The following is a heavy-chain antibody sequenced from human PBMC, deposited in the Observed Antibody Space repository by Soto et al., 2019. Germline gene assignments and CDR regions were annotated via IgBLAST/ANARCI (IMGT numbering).Heavy chain of an antibody. Sequence: SPTPSLTCVISGDSVSSNTASWNWIRQSPSRGLEWLGRTYFRSKWYNDYAVSVKSRIIINPDTSNNQFSLQLNSVTPEDTAVYFCAKGDNLGPKTGYAFDPWGQGIMVTVSS. CDR1: GDSVSSNTAS. J-gene: IGHJ5*02. CDR2: TYFRSKWYN. CDR3: AKGDNLGPKTGYAFDP. D-gene: IGHD5-12*01. V-gene: IGHV6-1*01.